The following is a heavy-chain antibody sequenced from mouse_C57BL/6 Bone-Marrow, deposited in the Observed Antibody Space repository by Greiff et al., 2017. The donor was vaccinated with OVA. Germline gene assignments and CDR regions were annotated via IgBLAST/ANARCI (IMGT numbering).Heavy chain of an antibody. CDR2: IWSGGST. J-gene: IGHJ4*01. CDR1: GFSLTSYG. CDR3: ARKAGMVTTTGYYAMDY. V-gene: IGHV2-2*01. D-gene: IGHD2-2*01. Sequence: QVQLQQSGPGLVQPSQRLSITCTVSGFSLTSYGVHWVRQSPGKGLEWLGVIWSGGSTDYNAAFISRLSISKDNSKSQVFFKMNSLQADDTAIYYCARKAGMVTTTGYYAMDYWGQGTSVTVSS.